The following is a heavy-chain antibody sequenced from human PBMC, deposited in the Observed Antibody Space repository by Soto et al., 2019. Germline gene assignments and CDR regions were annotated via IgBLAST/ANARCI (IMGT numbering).Heavy chain of an antibody. CDR1: GFTFSSYG. CDR3: AKEGDCSSTSCYLREVNWFDP. V-gene: IGHV3-30*18. Sequence: GGSLRLSCAASGFTFSSYGMHWVRQAPGKGLEWVAVISYDGSNKYYADSVKGRFTISRDNSKNTMYLQMNSLRAEDTAVYYCAKEGDCSSTSCYLREVNWFDPWGQGTLVTV. D-gene: IGHD2-2*01. CDR2: ISYDGSNK. J-gene: IGHJ5*02.